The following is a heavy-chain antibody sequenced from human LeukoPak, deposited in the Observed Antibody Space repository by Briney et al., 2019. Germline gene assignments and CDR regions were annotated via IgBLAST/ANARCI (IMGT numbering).Heavy chain of an antibody. CDR1: DDSITIYY. D-gene: IGHD1-14*01. CDR3: ASDRKYYYHMDV. Sequence: SETLSLTCTVSDDSITIYYWTWIRQPPGKGLEWIGYIDHTGSTNYNPSINRRVTISVDTSKNQFSLNLTSLTDADTAVYYCASDRKYYYHMDVWGKGTTVTVSS. CDR2: IDHTGST. J-gene: IGHJ6*03. V-gene: IGHV4-59*12.